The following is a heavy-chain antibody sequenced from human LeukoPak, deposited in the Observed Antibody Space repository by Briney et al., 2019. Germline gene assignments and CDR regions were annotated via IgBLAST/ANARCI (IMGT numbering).Heavy chain of an antibody. J-gene: IGHJ3*02. Sequence: PGGSLRLSCAASGFTFSSYWMSWVRQAPGKGLEWVANIKQDGSEKYYVDSVKGRFTISIDNAKNSLYLQMNRLRAEDTAVYYCARARGGIEDGAFDIWGQGTMAAVSS. CDR3: ARARGGIEDGAFDI. V-gene: IGHV3-7*01. CDR2: IKQDGSEK. CDR1: GFTFSSYW. D-gene: IGHD1-14*01.